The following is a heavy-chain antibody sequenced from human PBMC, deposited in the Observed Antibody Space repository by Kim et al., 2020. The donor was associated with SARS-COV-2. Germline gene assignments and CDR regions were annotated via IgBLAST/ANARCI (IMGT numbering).Heavy chain of an antibody. J-gene: IGHJ4*02. CDR2: ISGSGGST. Sequence: GGSLRLSCAASGFTFSSYAMSWVRQAPGKGLEWVSAISGSGGSTYYADSVKGRFTISRDNSKNTLYLQMNSLRAEDTAVYYCAKGKGGVGATGGYDYWGQGTLVTVSS. V-gene: IGHV3-23*01. CDR1: GFTFSSYA. D-gene: IGHD1-26*01. CDR3: AKGKGGVGATGGYDY.